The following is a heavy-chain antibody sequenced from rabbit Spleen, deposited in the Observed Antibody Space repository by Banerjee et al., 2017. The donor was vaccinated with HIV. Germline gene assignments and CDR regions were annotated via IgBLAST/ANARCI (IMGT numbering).Heavy chain of an antibody. J-gene: IGHJ6*01. CDR1: GFSFSSGYD. V-gene: IGHV1S40*01. CDR2: IYTGNSKT. CDR3: ARDLPEIVGWNFGF. Sequence: QSLEESGGDLVKPEGSLTLTCTASGFSFSSGYDMCWVRQAPGKGLEWIACIYTGNSKTYYASWAKGRFTISKTSSTTVFLQMTRLTAADTATYFCARDLPEIVGWNFGFWGPGTLVTVS. D-gene: IGHD1-1*01.